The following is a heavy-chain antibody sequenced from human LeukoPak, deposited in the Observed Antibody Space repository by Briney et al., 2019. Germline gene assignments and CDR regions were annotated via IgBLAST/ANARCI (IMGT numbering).Heavy chain of an antibody. V-gene: IGHV1-2*02. CDR1: GYTFTGYY. CDR3: ARVGSSGWYVHPTLDY. Sequence: ASVKVSCKASGYTFTGYYMHWVRQAPGQGLEWMGWINPSNGDTNYAQKFQGRVTMTRDTSISTAYMELTRLISDDTAVYYCARVGSSGWYVHPTLDYWGQGTLVTVSS. D-gene: IGHD6-19*01. J-gene: IGHJ4*02. CDR2: INPSNGDT.